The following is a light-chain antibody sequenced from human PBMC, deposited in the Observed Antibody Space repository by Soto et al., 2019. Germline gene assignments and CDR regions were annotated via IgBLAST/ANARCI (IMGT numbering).Light chain of an antibody. J-gene: IGKJ1*01. CDR1: QTISSW. V-gene: IGKV1-5*03. CDR2: EAS. Sequence: DIHITQSPFTPSGSVGDRVTITLRASQTISSWLAWYQQKPGKAPKLLIYEASTLERGVPSRFGGSGSGTEFTLTISSLQSDDFGTYYCQHYNSYSEAFGQGTKVDI. CDR3: QHYNSYSEA.